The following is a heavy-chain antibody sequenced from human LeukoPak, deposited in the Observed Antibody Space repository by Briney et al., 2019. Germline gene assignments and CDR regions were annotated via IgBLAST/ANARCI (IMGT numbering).Heavy chain of an antibody. V-gene: IGHV3-23*01. J-gene: IGHJ3*02. D-gene: IGHD1-26*01. Sequence: GRSLRLSCAASGFTFSSYAMSWVRQAPGKGLEWVSAISGSGGSTYYADSVKGRFTISRDNSKNTLYLQMNSLRAEDTAVYYCAKDLGGSYRPDAFDIWGQGTMVTVSS. CDR2: ISGSGGST. CDR3: AKDLGGSYRPDAFDI. CDR1: GFTFSSYA.